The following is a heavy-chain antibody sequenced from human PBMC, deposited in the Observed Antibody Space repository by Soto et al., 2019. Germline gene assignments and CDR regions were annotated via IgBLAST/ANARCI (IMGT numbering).Heavy chain of an antibody. CDR3: ARGMFYSADWYYGMDV. D-gene: IGHD3-9*01. J-gene: IGHJ6*02. CDR2: MNPNSGNT. CDR1: GYTFTSYD. V-gene: IGHV1-8*01. Sequence: QVQLVQSGAEVKKPGASVKVSCKASGYTFTSYDINWVRQATGQGLEWMGWMNPNSGNTGYAQKFQGRITITRHTSISTAYMELSSLRSEDTAVYYCARGMFYSADWYYGMDVWGQGTTVTVSS.